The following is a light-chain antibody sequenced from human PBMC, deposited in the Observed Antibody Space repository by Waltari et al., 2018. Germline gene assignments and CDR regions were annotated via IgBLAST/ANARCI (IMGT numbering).Light chain of an antibody. CDR2: EGS. Sequence: DIVMTQTPLSLPVTLGEPASISCRSSQSLLDSEDGNTYLDWYLQKPGQSPQLLIYEGSNRASGVPDRFSGSGSDTDFTLKISRVEAEDVGVYYCMQGIEYPWTFGQGTKVEIK. CDR1: QSLLDSEDGNTY. V-gene: IGKV2-40*01. CDR3: MQGIEYPWT. J-gene: IGKJ1*01.